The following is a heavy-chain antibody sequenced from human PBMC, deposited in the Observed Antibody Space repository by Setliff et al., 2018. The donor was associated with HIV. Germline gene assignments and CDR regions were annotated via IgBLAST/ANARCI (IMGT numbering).Heavy chain of an antibody. Sequence: SETLSLTCAVSGYAINNNFFWGWVRQPPGKWLEWIGSIYHSGRTYYNPSLKSLVTISLETSNNHFSLKLSSVTAADTAVYYCARHDCGGDCSINWFDPWGQGTLVTVSS. CDR1: GYAINNNFF. CDR2: IYHSGRT. D-gene: IGHD2-21*02. V-gene: IGHV4-38-2*01. CDR3: ARHDCGGDCSINWFDP. J-gene: IGHJ5*02.